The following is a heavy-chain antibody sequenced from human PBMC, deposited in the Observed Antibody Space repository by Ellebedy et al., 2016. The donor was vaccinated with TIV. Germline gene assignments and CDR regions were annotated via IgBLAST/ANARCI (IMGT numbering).Heavy chain of an antibody. Sequence: ASVEVSCXASGYTFTSYAMHWVRQAPGQRLEWMGWINAGNGNTKYSQKFQGRVTITRDTSASTAYMELSSLRSEDTAVYYCARGPINWNYVLGWFDPWGQGTLVTVSS. CDR2: INAGNGNT. CDR3: ARGPINWNYVLGWFDP. V-gene: IGHV1-3*01. J-gene: IGHJ5*02. CDR1: GYTFTSYA. D-gene: IGHD1-7*01.